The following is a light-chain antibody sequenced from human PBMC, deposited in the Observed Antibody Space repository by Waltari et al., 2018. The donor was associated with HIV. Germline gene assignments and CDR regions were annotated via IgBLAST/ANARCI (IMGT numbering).Light chain of an antibody. Sequence: EIVMTQSPPTLSVSPGQRVTLSCRASQSISAKVAWYQQRPGQAPRLLSYEAATRPTGIPARFSGSGSGTEFTRTISSLQSEDFATYFCQQYDSGPRGITFGQGTMLEIK. CDR2: EAA. CDR3: QQYDSGPRGIT. CDR1: QSISAK. J-gene: IGKJ2*01. V-gene: IGKV3-15*01.